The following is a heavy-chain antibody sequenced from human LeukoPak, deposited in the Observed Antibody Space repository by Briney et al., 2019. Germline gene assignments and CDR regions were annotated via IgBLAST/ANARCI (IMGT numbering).Heavy chain of an antibody. CDR2: ISSSSSYI. CDR3: ARASSSWYYFDY. J-gene: IGHJ4*02. V-gene: IGHV3-21*01. Sequence: GGSLRLSCAGSGFTFSSYSMNWVRQAPGKGLGWVSSISSSSSYIYYADSVKGRFTISRDNAKNSLYLQMNSLRAEDTAVYYCARASSSWYYFDYWGQGTLVTVSS. D-gene: IGHD6-13*01. CDR1: GFTFSSYS.